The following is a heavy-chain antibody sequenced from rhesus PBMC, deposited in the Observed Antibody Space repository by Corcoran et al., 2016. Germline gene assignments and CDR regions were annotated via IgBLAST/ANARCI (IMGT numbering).Heavy chain of an antibody. CDR3: AKDWGY. CDR1: GFPFRSFG. V-gene: IGHV3S5*01. CDR2: NGRCEDST. Sequence: EVQLVETGGGLVPPGGSLKLSCAASGFPFRSFGMSWGSQATGTGQEGGSDNGRCEDSTCYADSVKGRFTIARENSKSTLSLQMNSLRAEDTAGYDCAKDWGYWGQGVLVTVSS. J-gene: IGHJ4*01. D-gene: IGHD3-34*01.